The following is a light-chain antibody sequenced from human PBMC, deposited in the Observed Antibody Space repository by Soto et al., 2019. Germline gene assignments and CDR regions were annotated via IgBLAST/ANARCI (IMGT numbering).Light chain of an antibody. V-gene: IGLV1-47*02. Sequence: QSVLTQPPSASGTPGQRVTISCPGSSSNIGSNYVYWYQQLPGTAPKLLIYSNNERPSGVPDRFSGSKSGTSASLAISGLRSEDEADYYCASWDDSLNGYVFGTGTKLTVL. CDR3: ASWDDSLNGYV. CDR1: SSNIGSNY. J-gene: IGLJ1*01. CDR2: SNN.